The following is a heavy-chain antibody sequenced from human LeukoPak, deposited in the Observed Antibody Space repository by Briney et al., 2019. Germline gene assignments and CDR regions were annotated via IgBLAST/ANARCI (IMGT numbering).Heavy chain of an antibody. CDR1: GFTVSSNY. CDR2: ISSSGGGT. J-gene: IGHJ5*02. V-gene: IGHV3-23*01. CDR3: AKVPRFDP. Sequence: GGSLRLSCAASGFTVSSNYLSWVRQAPGKGLEWVSAISSSGGGTYYADSVKGRFTISRDNSKNTLYLQMNSLRAEDTAVYYCAKVPRFDPWGQGTLVTVSS.